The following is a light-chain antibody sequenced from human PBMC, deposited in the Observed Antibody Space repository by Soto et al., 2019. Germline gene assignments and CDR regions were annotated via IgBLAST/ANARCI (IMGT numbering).Light chain of an antibody. CDR2: GAS. J-gene: IGKJ1*01. CDR1: QSVSSSY. CDR3: QQYNNWPWT. Sequence: EIVLTQSPGTLSLSPGERATLSCRASQSVSSSYLAWYQQKPGQAPRLLIYGASSRATGIPDRISGSGSGTEFTLTISSLQSEDFAVYYCQQYNNWPWTFGPGTKVEI. V-gene: IGKV3-15*01.